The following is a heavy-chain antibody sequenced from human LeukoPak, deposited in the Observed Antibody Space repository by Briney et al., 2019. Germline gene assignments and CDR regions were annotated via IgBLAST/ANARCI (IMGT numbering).Heavy chain of an antibody. Sequence: PGGSLRLSCAASGFTFSSYAMHWVRQAPGKGLEWVAVISYDGSNKYYADSVKGRFTISRDNSKNTLYLQMNSLRAEDTAVYYCARVAAGYYYGMDVWGQGTTVTVS. D-gene: IGHD6-13*01. V-gene: IGHV3-30-3*01. CDR1: GFTFSSYA. CDR3: ARVAAGYYYGMDV. CDR2: ISYDGSNK. J-gene: IGHJ6*02.